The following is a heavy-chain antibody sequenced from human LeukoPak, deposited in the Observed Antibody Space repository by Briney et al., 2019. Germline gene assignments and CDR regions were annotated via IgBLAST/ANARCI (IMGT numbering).Heavy chain of an antibody. CDR2: IYSGGST. D-gene: IGHD3-10*01. CDR3: ARVGGH. V-gene: IGHV3-53*01. Sequence: GGSLRLSCAASGLTVSKNYMSWVRQAPGEGLESVSVIYSGGSTYYADSVRGRFMISRNNSKNTLYLQMNSLRVEDTAVYYCARVGGHWGQGAMVTVS. J-gene: IGHJ4*02. CDR1: GLTVSKNY.